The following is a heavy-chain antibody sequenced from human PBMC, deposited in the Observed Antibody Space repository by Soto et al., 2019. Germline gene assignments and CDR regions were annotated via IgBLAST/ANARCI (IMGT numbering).Heavy chain of an antibody. CDR2: IFFTGIT. CDR3: ARYGHGMGV. D-gene: IGHD3-10*01. J-gene: IGHJ6*02. Sequence: QVQLQESGPGLVSPSETLSLTCTVSGGSGTTGSDNWSWILRPPAKGPEWIGNIFFTGITHYNPSLNTLVTMSVDTSKNQFYLTVTSVTAADAAVSDLARYGHGMGVWGQGTAVTDAS. CDR1: GGSGTTGSDN. V-gene: IGHV4-61*01.